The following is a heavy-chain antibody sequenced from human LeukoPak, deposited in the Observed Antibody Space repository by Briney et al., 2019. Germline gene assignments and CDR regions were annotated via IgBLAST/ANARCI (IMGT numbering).Heavy chain of an antibody. D-gene: IGHD3-10*01. CDR2: IVGSGGST. J-gene: IGHJ4*02. CDR3: AKDFRGSGTYYRI. Sequence: TGGSLRLSCAASGFTFSSYTMGWVRQAPGMGLEWVSTIVGSGGSTYYADSVKGRLTISRDNSKDTLYLQLNSLRAEDTAIYYCAKDFRGSGTYYRIWGQGTLVTVSS. CDR1: GFTFSSYT. V-gene: IGHV3-23*01.